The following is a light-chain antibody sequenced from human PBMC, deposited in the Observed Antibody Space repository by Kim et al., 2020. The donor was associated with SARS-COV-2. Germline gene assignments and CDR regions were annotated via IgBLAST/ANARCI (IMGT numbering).Light chain of an antibody. CDR1: SLRSYY. Sequence: SSELTQDPAVSVALGQTVRITCQGDSLRSYYASWYQQKPGQAPVLVIYGKNNRPSGIPDRFSGSSSGNTASLTITGAQAEDEADYYCNSRDSSGNPSLVVFGGGTQLTVL. CDR2: GKN. CDR3: NSRDSSGNPSLVV. J-gene: IGLJ2*01. V-gene: IGLV3-19*01.